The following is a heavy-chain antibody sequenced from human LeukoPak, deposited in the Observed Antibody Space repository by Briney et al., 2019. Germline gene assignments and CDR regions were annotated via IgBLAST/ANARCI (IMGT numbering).Heavy chain of an antibody. Sequence: RASVKVSCKASGYTFTSYYMHWVRQAPGQGLEWMGIINPSGGSTSYAQKFQGRVTMTRDTSTSTVYMELSSLRSEDTAVYYCARGEITMVRGVIKGYFDYWGQGTLVTVSS. D-gene: IGHD3-10*01. CDR3: ARGEITMVRGVIKGYFDY. CDR1: GYTFTSYY. V-gene: IGHV1-46*01. J-gene: IGHJ4*02. CDR2: INPSGGST.